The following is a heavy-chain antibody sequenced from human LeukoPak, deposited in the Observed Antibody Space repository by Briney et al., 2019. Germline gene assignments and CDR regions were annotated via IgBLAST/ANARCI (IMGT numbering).Heavy chain of an antibody. Sequence: GGSLRLSCAASGFTFSSYWMSWVRQAPGKGLEWVANIKQDGSEKYYVDSVKGRFTISRDNAKNSLYLQMNSLRPEDTAVYYCARDPATTVTTYAYWGQGALVTVSS. CDR1: GFTFSSYW. J-gene: IGHJ4*02. V-gene: IGHV3-7*01. CDR3: ARDPATTVTTYAY. D-gene: IGHD4-17*01. CDR2: IKQDGSEK.